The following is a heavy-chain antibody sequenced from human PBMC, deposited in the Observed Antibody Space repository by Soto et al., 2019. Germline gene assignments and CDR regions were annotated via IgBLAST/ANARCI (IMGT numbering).Heavy chain of an antibody. Sequence: SMRLCSAAAGVNFSSYGMHRVRQAQGKGLEWVAVISYDGSNKYYADSVKGRFTISRDNSKNTLYLQMNSLRAEDTAVYYCAKFSFGPRSGYYPMNYFDYSGQGTLVTVSS. CDR3: AKFSFGPRSGYYPMNYFDY. CDR1: GVNFSSYG. CDR2: ISYDGSNK. V-gene: IGHV3-30*18. J-gene: IGHJ4*02. D-gene: IGHD3-3*01.